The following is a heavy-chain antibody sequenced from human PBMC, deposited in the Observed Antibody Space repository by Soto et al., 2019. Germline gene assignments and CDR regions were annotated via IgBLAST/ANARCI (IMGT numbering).Heavy chain of an antibody. CDR1: GFTFSSYA. V-gene: IGHV3-23*01. CDR3: AKDYGSGPGDWFDP. D-gene: IGHD3-10*01. CDR2: ISGRGDST. Sequence: EVHLLESGGGLVQPGGSLRLSCAASGFTFSSYAMSWVRQAPGKGLEWVSAISGRGDSTYFADSVKGRFTISRDNSKNTLYLQMNGLRAEDTAVYYCAKDYGSGPGDWFDPWGQGTLVTVSS. J-gene: IGHJ5*02.